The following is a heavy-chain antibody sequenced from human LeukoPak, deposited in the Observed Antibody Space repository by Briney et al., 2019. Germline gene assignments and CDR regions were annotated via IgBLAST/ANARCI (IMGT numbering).Heavy chain of an antibody. CDR2: INPNSGGT. Sequence: ASVKVSCKASGYTFTGYYMHWVRQAPGQGLGWMGWINPNSGGTNYAQKFQGRVTMTRDTSISTAYRELSRLRSDDTAVYYCARNQGIQAPNDYWGQGTLVTVSS. V-gene: IGHV1-2*02. J-gene: IGHJ4*02. CDR3: ARNQGIQAPNDY. D-gene: IGHD5-18*01. CDR1: GYTFTGYY.